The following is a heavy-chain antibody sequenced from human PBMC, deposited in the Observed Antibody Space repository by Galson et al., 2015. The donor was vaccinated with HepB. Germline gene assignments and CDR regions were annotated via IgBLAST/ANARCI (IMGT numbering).Heavy chain of an antibody. CDR2: FDPEDGET. J-gene: IGHJ4*02. CDR1: GYTLTELS. D-gene: IGHD3-22*01. V-gene: IGHV1-24*01. CDR3: ATGLDSSGYYNFDY. Sequence: SVKVSCKVSGYTLTELSMHWVRQAPGKGLEWMGGFDPEDGETIYAQKFQGRVTMTEDTSTDTAYMELSSLRSEDTAVYYCATGLDSSGYYNFDYWGQGTLVTVSS.